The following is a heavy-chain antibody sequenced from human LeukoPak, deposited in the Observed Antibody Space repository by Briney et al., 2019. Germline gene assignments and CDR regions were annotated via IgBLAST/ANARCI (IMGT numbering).Heavy chain of an antibody. J-gene: IGHJ4*02. D-gene: IGHD2-2*01. CDR2: ISAYNGNT. Sequence: ASVKVSCKASGYTFTSYGISWVRQAPGQGLEWMGWISAYNGNTNYAQKLQGRVTMTRDTSISTAYMELSRLRSDDTAVYYCARVSDVIIVPAAILDYWGQGTLVTVSS. V-gene: IGHV1-18*01. CDR1: GYTFTSYG. CDR3: ARVSDVIIVPAAILDY.